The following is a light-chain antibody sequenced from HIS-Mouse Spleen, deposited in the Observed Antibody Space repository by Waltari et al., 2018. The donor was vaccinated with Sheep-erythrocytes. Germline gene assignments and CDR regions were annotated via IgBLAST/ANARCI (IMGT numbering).Light chain of an antibody. Sequence: QSALTQPASVSGSPGQSITISCTGTSSDVGSYNLVSWYQQHPGKAPKLMIYEGSKRPLGDSNRFSGSKSGKTASLTISGLQAEDEADYYCCSYAGSSTPWVFGGGTKLTVL. CDR1: SSDVGSYNL. J-gene: IGLJ3*02. CDR2: EGS. CDR3: CSYAGSSTPWV. V-gene: IGLV2-23*01.